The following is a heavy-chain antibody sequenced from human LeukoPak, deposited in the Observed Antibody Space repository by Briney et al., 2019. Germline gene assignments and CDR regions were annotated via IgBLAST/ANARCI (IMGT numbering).Heavy chain of an antibody. J-gene: IGHJ4*02. V-gene: IGHV3-30*02. CDR1: GFSFSTYG. D-gene: IGHD2-2*01. Sequence: QSGGSLRLSCAASGFSFSTYGMQWVRQAPGKGLEWVAFIQYDGSNKYYAESVKGRFTISRDNSKNTLYLQMNGLRADDTAVYYCAKSWCATICYGIYDWGQGTLVTVS. CDR3: AKSWCATICYGIYD. CDR2: IQYDGSNK.